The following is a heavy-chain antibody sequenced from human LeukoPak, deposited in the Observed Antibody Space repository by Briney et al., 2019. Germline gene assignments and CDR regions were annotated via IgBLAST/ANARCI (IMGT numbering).Heavy chain of an antibody. CDR1: GFTFSSYS. Sequence: PGGSLRLSCAASGFTFSSYSMNWVRQAPGKGLEWVSSISSSSSYIYYADSVKGRFTISRDNAKNSLYLQMNSLRAEDTAVYYCARERHSSGSPGGYWGQGTLVTVSS. V-gene: IGHV3-21*01. D-gene: IGHD3-22*01. CDR2: ISSSSSYI. CDR3: ARERHSSGSPGGY. J-gene: IGHJ4*02.